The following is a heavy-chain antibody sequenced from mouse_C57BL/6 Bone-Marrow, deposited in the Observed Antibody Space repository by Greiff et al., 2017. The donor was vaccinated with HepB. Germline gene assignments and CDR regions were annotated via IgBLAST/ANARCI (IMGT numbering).Heavy chain of an antibody. CDR2: ISGGGGNT. V-gene: IGHV5-9*01. CDR1: GFTFTSYS. D-gene: IGHD1-1*01. CDR3: ARNYCGSSWAY. J-gene: IGHJ3*01. Sequence: EVKVVESGGGLVKPGGSLKLSCAASGFTFTSYSMSWVRQTPEKGLEWVATISGGGGNTYYPDSVKGRFTISRDNAKNTVYLQMSSLRSEDTALYDCARNYCGSSWAYCGQGTLVTVSA.